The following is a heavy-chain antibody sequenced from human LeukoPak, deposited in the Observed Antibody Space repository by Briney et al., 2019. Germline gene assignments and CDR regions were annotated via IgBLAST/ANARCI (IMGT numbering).Heavy chain of an antibody. CDR1: GYTFTGYY. CDR2: INPNSGGT. Sequence: ASVKVSCKASGYTFTGYYMHWVRQAPGQGLEWMGWINPNSGGTNYAQKFQGRVTMTRDTSISTAYMELSRLRSDGTAVYYCARGGYSYGLGYYYYMDVWGKGTTVTVSS. V-gene: IGHV1-2*02. CDR3: ARGGYSYGLGYYYYMDV. D-gene: IGHD5-18*01. J-gene: IGHJ6*03.